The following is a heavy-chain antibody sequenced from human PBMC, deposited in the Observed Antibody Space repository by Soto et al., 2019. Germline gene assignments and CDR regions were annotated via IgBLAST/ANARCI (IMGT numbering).Heavy chain of an antibody. J-gene: IGHJ4*02. CDR1: GFTFSSYG. D-gene: IGHD3-22*01. CDR2: IWYDGSNK. CDR3: ARDQVVRYYDSSDLDY. V-gene: IGHV3-33*01. Sequence: GGSLRLSCAASGFTFSSYGMHWVRQAPGKGLEWVAVIWYDGSNKYYADSVKGRFTISRDNSKNTLYLQMNSLRAEDTAVYYCARDQVVRYYDSSDLDYWGQGTLVTVSS.